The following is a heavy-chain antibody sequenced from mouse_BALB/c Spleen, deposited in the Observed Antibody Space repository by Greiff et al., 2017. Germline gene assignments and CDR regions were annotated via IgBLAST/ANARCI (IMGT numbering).Heavy chain of an antibody. Sequence: VQLQQSGAELVRPGSSVKISCKASGYAFSSYWMNWVKQRPGQGLEWIGQIYPGDGDTNYNGKFKGKATLTADKSSSTAYMQLSSLTSEDSAVYFCARSGDGYYEFAYWGQGTLVTVSA. V-gene: IGHV1-80*01. J-gene: IGHJ3*01. CDR1: GYAFSSYW. CDR2: IYPGDGDT. CDR3: ARSGDGYYEFAY. D-gene: IGHD2-3*01.